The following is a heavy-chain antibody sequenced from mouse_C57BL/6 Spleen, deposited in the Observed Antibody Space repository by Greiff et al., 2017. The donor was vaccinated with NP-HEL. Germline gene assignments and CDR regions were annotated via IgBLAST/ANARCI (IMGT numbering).Heavy chain of an antibody. Sequence: LQQPGAELVKPGASVKLSCKASGYTFTSYWMQWVKQRPGQGLEWIGEIDPSDSYTNYNQKFKGKATLTVDTSSSTAYMQLSSLTSEDSAVYYCARYDGLYYFDYWGQGTTLTVSS. V-gene: IGHV1-50*01. CDR1: GYTFTSYW. CDR2: IDPSDSYT. D-gene: IGHD2-3*01. CDR3: ARYDGLYYFDY. J-gene: IGHJ2*01.